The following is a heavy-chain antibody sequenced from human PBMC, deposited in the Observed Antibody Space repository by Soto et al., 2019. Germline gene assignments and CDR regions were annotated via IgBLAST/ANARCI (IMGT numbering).Heavy chain of an antibody. CDR2: ISGSGGST. CDR3: AKTFTDYGDPGEAFDI. D-gene: IGHD4-17*01. Sequence: GGSLRLSCAASGFTFSSYAMSWVRQAPGKGLEWVSAISGSGGSTYYADSVKGRFTISRDNSKNTLYLQMNSLRAEDTAVYYCAKTFTDYGDPGEAFDIWGQGTMVTVSS. CDR1: GFTFSSYA. J-gene: IGHJ3*02. V-gene: IGHV3-23*01.